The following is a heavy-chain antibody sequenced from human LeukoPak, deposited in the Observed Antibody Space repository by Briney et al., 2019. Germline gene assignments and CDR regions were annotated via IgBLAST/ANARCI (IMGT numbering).Heavy chain of an antibody. V-gene: IGHV1-18*01. Sequence: ASVKVSCKPSGYSFTSYGISWVRQAPGQGLEWMGWVSAYNGNTNSAQKFQGRVTMTTDTSTSTAYMELRRVRSDDTAVYYCAKDCSGGTCYFEYWGQGTLVTVSS. CDR3: AKDCSGGTCYFEY. D-gene: IGHD2-15*01. CDR2: VSAYNGNT. CDR1: GYSFTSYG. J-gene: IGHJ4*02.